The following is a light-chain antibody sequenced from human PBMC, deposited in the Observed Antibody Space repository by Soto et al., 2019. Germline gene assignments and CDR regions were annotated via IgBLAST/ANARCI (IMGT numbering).Light chain of an antibody. CDR2: GAS. Sequence: EIVMMQSPATLSVSPEERATLSCRASQSVSSNLAWYQQKPGQAPRLLIYGASTRATGIPARFSGSGSGTEFTLTISSLQFEDFAVYYCQQYNNWPPEGTFGQGTKVDIK. V-gene: IGKV3-15*01. CDR1: QSVSSN. J-gene: IGKJ1*01. CDR3: QQYNNWPPEGT.